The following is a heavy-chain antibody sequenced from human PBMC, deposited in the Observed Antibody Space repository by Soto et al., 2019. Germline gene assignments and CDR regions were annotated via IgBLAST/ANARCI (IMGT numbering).Heavy chain of an antibody. CDR2: IYSNGIT. CDR1: CGSISNYN. Sequence: SETLSLTCTVSCGSISNYNWSWIRQSAGKGLEWIGRIYSNGITYYSPSLKSRVTMSVDTFNNQISLKLGSVTAADTAMYYCARERTYQLSGDDALDIWGLGTMVTVSS. V-gene: IGHV4-4*07. J-gene: IGHJ3*02. D-gene: IGHD2-2*01. CDR3: ARERTYQLSGDDALDI.